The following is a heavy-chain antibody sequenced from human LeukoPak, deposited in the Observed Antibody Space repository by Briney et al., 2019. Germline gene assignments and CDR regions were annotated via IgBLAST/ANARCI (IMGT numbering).Heavy chain of an antibody. CDR3: AKDAIYSYGQGAVYYFDY. V-gene: IGHV3-30*02. J-gene: IGHJ4*02. Sequence: PGGSLRLSCAASGFTFSTYGMHWVRQAPGKGLEWVAFIWYDGNNKYYADSVRGRFTISRDNSKNTLYLQMNSLRAEDTAVYYCAKDAIYSYGQGAVYYFDYWGQGTLVTVSS. CDR1: GFTFSTYG. D-gene: IGHD5-18*01. CDR2: IWYDGNNK.